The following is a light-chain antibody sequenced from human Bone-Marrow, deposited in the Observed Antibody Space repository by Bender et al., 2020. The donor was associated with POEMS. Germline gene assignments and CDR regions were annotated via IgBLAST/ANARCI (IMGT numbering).Light chain of an antibody. Sequence: QSALTQPASVSESPGQSITISCIGTSSDVGGHDYVSWYQQHPGKAPKLIIYDVNTRPSGVSDRFSGSKSGNTASLTISGLQADDEANYYCSSAGGDILVFGGGTKLTVL. CDR2: DVN. V-gene: IGLV2-14*03. J-gene: IGLJ2*01. CDR3: SSAGGDILV. CDR1: SSDVGGHDY.